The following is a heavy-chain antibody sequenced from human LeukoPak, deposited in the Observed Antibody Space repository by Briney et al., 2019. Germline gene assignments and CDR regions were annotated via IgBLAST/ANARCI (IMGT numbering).Heavy chain of an antibody. CDR1: GFTFSSYS. Sequence: GGSLRLSCAASGFTFSSYSMNWVRQAPGKGLEWVSYISSSSSTIYYADSVKGRFTISRDNARRSLYLQMNNLRPEDTAFYYCASTYGSGSYLHSWGQGTLVTVSS. V-gene: IGHV3-48*04. D-gene: IGHD3-10*01. CDR2: ISSSSSTI. J-gene: IGHJ5*02. CDR3: ASTYGSGSYLHS.